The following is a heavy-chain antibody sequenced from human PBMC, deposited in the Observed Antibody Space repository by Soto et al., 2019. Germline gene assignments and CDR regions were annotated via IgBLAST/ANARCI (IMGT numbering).Heavy chain of an antibody. V-gene: IGHV1-2*02. J-gene: IGHJ4*02. Sequence: GASVKVSCKASGYTFTGYYMHWVRQAPGQGLEWMGWINPNSGGTNYAQKFQGRVTMTRDASISTAYMELSRLRSDDTAVYYCARVKGPFWSGYYFDYWGQGTLVTVSS. CDR1: GYTFTGYY. CDR3: ARVKGPFWSGYYFDY. CDR2: INPNSGGT. D-gene: IGHD3-3*01.